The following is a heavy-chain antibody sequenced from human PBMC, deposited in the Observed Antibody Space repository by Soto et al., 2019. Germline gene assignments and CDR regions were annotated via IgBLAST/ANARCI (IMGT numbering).Heavy chain of an antibody. D-gene: IGHD6-19*01. V-gene: IGHV3-23*01. CDR2: ISVTGGST. J-gene: IGHJ4*02. CDR1: GFTFSRYA. Sequence: GGSLRLSCAASGFTFSRYAMTWVRQAPGEGLEWVSSISVTGGSTYYADSVKGRFTISRDSSKNTLSLQMSSLRAEDTALYYCAKGGPSSGWNDYFDYWGQGTLVTVSS. CDR3: AKGGPSSGWNDYFDY.